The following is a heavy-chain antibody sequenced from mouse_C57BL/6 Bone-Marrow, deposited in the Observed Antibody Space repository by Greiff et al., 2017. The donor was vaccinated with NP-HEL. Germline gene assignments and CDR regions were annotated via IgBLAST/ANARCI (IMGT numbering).Heavy chain of an antibody. Sequence: QVQLQQPGAELVKPGASVKLSCKASGYTFTSYWMQWVKQRPGQGLEWIGEIDPSDSYTNYNQKFKGKATLTVDTSSSTAYMQLSSLTSEDSAVYYCARGANCPMDYWGQGTSVTVSS. V-gene: IGHV1-50*01. J-gene: IGHJ4*01. CDR2: IDPSDSYT. CDR1: GYTFTSYW. CDR3: ARGANCPMDY. D-gene: IGHD4-1*01.